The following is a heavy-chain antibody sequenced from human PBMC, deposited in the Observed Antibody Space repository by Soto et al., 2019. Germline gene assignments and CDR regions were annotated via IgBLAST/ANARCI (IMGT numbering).Heavy chain of an antibody. CDR3: ARGLLLWFGELSRRGGYYYYMDV. V-gene: IGHV4-34*01. CDR1: GGSFSGYY. CDR2: INDSGST. D-gene: IGHD3-10*01. J-gene: IGHJ6*03. Sequence: QVQLQQWGAGLLKPSETLSLTCAVYGGSFSGYYWSWIRQTPGKGLEWIGEINDSGSTNHNPSLKSRVTILVGTPKNHFALKLSSQTAADTAVDYCARGLLLWFGELSRRGGYYYYMDVWGKGNTVTVSS.